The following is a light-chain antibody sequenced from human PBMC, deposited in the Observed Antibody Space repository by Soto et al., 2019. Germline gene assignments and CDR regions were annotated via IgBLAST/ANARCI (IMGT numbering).Light chain of an antibody. J-gene: IGLJ1*01. Sequence: VLAQPASVSGSRGQSITISCTGTSSDVGRYNYVSWYQQHPGKAPKLMIYDVSNRPSGVSNRFSGSKSGNTASLTISGLQAEDEADYYCSSYTSSSTLGVFGTGTKVTVL. CDR1: SSDVGRYNY. CDR3: SSYTSSSTLGV. V-gene: IGLV2-14*01. CDR2: DVS.